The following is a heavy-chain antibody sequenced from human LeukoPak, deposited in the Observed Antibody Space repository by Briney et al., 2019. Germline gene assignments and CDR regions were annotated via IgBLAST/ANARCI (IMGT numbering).Heavy chain of an antibody. CDR2: IYSGGST. J-gene: IGHJ4*02. CDR1: GFTFSSNY. CDR3: AREGDCSGGSCYTNYFDY. V-gene: IGHV3-53*04. Sequence: GGSLRLSCAASGFTFSSNYMSWVRQAPGKGLEWVSVIYSGGSTYYADSVKGRFTISRHNSKNTLYLQMNSLRAEDTAVYYCAREGDCSGGSCYTNYFDYWGQGTLVTVSS. D-gene: IGHD2-15*01.